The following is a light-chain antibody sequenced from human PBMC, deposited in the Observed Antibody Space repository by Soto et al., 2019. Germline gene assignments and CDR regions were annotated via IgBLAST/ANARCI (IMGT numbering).Light chain of an antibody. Sequence: QSALTQHASVSGSPGQSITISCTGTSSDVGDYNYVSWYQQHPGKAPKLMIFDVSNRPSGVSNRFSGSKSGNTASLTISGLQAEDEADYYCSSYTSSSTRVFGTGTKLTVL. V-gene: IGLV2-14*01. J-gene: IGLJ1*01. CDR1: SSDVGDYNY. CDR2: DVS. CDR3: SSYTSSSTRV.